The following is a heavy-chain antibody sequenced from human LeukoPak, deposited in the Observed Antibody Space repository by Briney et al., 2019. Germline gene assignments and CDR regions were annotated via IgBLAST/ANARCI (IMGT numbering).Heavy chain of an antibody. CDR2: ISYDGSNK. D-gene: IGHD3-22*01. CDR3: AKDLSKKSYYYDSSGLDI. J-gene: IGHJ3*02. V-gene: IGHV3-30*18. CDR1: GFTFSSYG. Sequence: PGGSLRLSCAASGFTFSSYGMHWVRQAPGKGLEWVAVISYDGSNKYYADSVKGRFTISRDNSKNTLYLQMNSLGAEDTAVYYCAKDLSKKSYYYDSSGLDIWGQGTMVTVSS.